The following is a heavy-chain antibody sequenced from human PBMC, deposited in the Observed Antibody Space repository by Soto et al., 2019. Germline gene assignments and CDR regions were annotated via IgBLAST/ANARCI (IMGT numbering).Heavy chain of an antibody. CDR1: GGTFSSYA. J-gene: IGHJ5*02. CDR2: IIPIFGTA. Sequence: GASVKVSCKATGGTFSSYAISWLRQAAGQGLEWMGGIIPIFGTANYAQKFQGRVKITADESTSTAYMELSSLRSEDTAVYYCARSSCSVCDVPGGQKNWFDPWGQGTLVTVSS. D-gene: IGHD2-8*01. CDR3: ARSSCSVCDVPGGQKNWFDP. V-gene: IGHV1-69*01.